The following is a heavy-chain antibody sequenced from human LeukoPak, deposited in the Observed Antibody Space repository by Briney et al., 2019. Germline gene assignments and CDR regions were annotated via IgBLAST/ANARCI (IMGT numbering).Heavy chain of an antibody. CDR2: INPNTGGT. J-gene: IGHJ6*02. CDR1: GYTFTGYY. D-gene: IGHD2-2*02. V-gene: IGHV1-2*02. Sequence: ASVKVSCKASGYTFTGYYMHWVRHAPGQGLELMGMINPNTGGTNYSQQFQGRVTMTRDTSISTAYMELSRLRSDDTAVYYCARNPPKPSRCSSTSCYRGPAYYYYGMDVWGQGTTVTVSS. CDR3: ARNPPKPSRCSSTSCYRGPAYYYYGMDV.